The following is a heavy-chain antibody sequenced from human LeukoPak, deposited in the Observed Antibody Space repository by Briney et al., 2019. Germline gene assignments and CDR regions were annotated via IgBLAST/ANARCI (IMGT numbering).Heavy chain of an antibody. CDR1: GFTFRSYW. CDR3: ARDSRSTLQGNGDYQIMDV. V-gene: IGHV3-7*03. Sequence: GGSLRPSCAASGFTFRSYWMSWVRQAPGKGLEWVANIKEDGREKYFVDSVKGRFTISRDNAKNSLYLQMNSLRAEDTAVYYCARDSRSTLQGNGDYQIMDVWGKGTTVTVSS. J-gene: IGHJ6*04. D-gene: IGHD4-17*01. CDR2: IKEDGREK.